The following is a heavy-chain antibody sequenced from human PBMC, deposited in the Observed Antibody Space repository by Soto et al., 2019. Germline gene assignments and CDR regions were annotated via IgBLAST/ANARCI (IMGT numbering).Heavy chain of an antibody. CDR2: INAGDGNT. CDR3: ARGNFHSYYYFDS. Sequence: QVHLVQSGAEVKKPGASVKVSCKALGYIFTSYGLHWVRQAPGQRLEWMGWINAGDGNTKYSQKFQGRVTITRDTSATTAYMELSSLRSEDTALYYCARGNFHSYYYFDSWGQGTLVAVSS. CDR1: GYIFTSYG. J-gene: IGHJ4*02. D-gene: IGHD1-7*01. V-gene: IGHV1-3*01.